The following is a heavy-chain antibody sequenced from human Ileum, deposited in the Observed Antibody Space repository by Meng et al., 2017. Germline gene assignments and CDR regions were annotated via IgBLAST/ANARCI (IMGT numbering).Heavy chain of an antibody. D-gene: IGHD5-24*01. CDR3: ARGTGYKDF. CDR1: GYPVSDYY. Sequence: VPLGHPGAVVKAPGASAQLPSNASGYPVSDYYLPCSRQAPRQGLEWLGWMDPRSGVKNSAQKMQVTVTMTRDTSITTLYMDRNGPPADGSAGYDGARGTGYKDFWGQGTLVTVSS. J-gene: IGHJ4*02. CDR2: MDPRSGVK. V-gene: IGHV1-2*02.